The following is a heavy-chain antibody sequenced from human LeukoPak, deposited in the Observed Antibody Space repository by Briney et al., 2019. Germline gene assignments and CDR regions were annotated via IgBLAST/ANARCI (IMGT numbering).Heavy chain of an antibody. D-gene: IGHD4-11*01. CDR1: GYSISSGYY. Sequence: PSETLSLTCAVSGYSISSGYYWGWIRHPPGKGLEWIGSINHSGSTYYNPSLKSRVTILVDTSKNQFSLKLTSVTAADTAVYYCTRDTTRDYWGQGTLVTVSS. CDR2: INHSGST. V-gene: IGHV4-38-2*01. CDR3: TRDTTRDY. J-gene: IGHJ4*02.